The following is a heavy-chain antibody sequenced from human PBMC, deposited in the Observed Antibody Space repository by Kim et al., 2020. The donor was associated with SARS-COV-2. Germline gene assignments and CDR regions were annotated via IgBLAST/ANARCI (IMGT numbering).Heavy chain of an antibody. CDR3: VKVGSPITMVRGLNSRGAFDI. J-gene: IGHJ3*02. CDR1: GFTFSSYA. CDR2: ISSNGGST. Sequence: GGSLRLSCSASGFTFSSYAMHWVRQAPGKGLEYVSAISSNGGSTYYADSVKGRFTISRDNSKNTLYLQMSSLRAEDTAVYYCVKVGSPITMVRGLNSRGAFDIWGQGTMVTVSS. V-gene: IGHV3-64D*06. D-gene: IGHD3-10*01.